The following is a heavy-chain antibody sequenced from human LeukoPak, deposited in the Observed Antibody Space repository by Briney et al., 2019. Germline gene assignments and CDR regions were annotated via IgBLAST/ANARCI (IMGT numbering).Heavy chain of an antibody. V-gene: IGHV3-9*01. CDR2: ISWNSGSI. Sequence: GGSLRLSCAASGFTFDDYAMHWVRQAPGKGLEWVSGISWNSGSIGYADSVKGRFTISRDNAKNSLYLQMTSLRAEDTALYYCAKGGDGYNYGLVDYWGQGTLVTVSS. CDR3: AKGGDGYNYGLVDY. D-gene: IGHD5-24*01. CDR1: GFTFDDYA. J-gene: IGHJ4*02.